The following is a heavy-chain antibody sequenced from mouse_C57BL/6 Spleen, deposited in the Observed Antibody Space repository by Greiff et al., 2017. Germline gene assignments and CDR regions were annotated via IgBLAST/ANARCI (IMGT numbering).Heavy chain of an antibody. J-gene: IGHJ2*01. CDR1: GYSFTGYY. Sequence: VQLQQSGPELVKPGASVKISCKGSGYSFTGYYMHWVKQSSEKSLEWIGEINPSTGGTSYNQKFKGKATLTVDKSSSTAYMQLKSLTSEDSAVYYCATETGTGYYFDYWGQGTTLTVSS. CDR2: INPSTGGT. CDR3: ATETGTGYYFDY. V-gene: IGHV1-43*01. D-gene: IGHD4-1*01.